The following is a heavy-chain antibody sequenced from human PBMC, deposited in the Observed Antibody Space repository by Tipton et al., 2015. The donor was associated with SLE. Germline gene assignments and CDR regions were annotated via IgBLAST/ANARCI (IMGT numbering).Heavy chain of an antibody. CDR3: AREKGYYGSGSYYYGMDG. D-gene: IGHD3-10*01. J-gene: IGHJ6*02. CDR1: GGSVSCGTYY. V-gene: IGHV4-61*01. Sequence: LRLSCTVSGGSVSCGTYYWSWIRQPPGKGLEWIGNIYYSGSTNYNPSLKSRVTISVDTSKNQFSLKLSSVTAADTAVYYCAREKGYYGSGSYYYGMDGWGHGTTVTVSS. CDR2: IYYSGST.